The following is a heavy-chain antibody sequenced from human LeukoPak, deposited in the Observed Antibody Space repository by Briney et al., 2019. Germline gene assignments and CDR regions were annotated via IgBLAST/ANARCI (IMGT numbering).Heavy chain of an antibody. V-gene: IGHV4-31*03. Sequence: SETLSLTCSVYGCSISSGGYYWRWIRQHPGKGLEWIGYIYYSGSTYYNPSLKSRATTSVDSSKKQFSLKLSSVSAENTAVYYCARDTRGYYGMDVWGKGTTVTVSS. D-gene: IGHD1-1*01. CDR1: GCSISSGGYY. CDR3: ARDTRGYYGMDV. CDR2: IYYSGST. J-gene: IGHJ6*04.